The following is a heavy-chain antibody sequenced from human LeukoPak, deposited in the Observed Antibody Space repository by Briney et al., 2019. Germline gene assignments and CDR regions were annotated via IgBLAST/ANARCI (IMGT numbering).Heavy chain of an antibody. J-gene: IGHJ4*02. CDR3: AKEGDYYYGSGSYLDY. V-gene: IGHV3-23*01. D-gene: IGHD3-10*01. Sequence: GGSLRLSCAASGFTFSSYAMSWVRQAPCQWLEWVSAISGSGGSTYYADSVKGRFTISRDNSKNTLYLQMNSLRAEDTAVYYCAKEGDYYYGSGSYLDYWGQGTLVTVSS. CDR1: GFTFSSYA. CDR2: ISGSGGST.